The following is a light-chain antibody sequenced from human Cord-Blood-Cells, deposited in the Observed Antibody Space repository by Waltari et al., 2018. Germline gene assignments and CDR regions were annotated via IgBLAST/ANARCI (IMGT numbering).Light chain of an antibody. V-gene: IGKV4-1*01. J-gene: IGKJ2*01. Sequence: DIVMTQSPDPLAVSLGGRATTNCKSSPSVLYSSNNKNYLAWYQQKPGQPPKLLIYWASTRESGVPDRFSGSGSGTDFTLTISSLQAEDVAVYYCQQYYSTPYTFGQGTKLEIK. CDR1: PSVLYSSNNKNY. CDR3: QQYYSTPYT. CDR2: WAS.